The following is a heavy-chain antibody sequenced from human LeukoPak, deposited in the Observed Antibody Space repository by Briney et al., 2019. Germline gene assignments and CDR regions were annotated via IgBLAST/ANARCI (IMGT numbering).Heavy chain of an antibody. CDR1: GYSFTTNW. CDR2: IYPGDSET. Sequence: GESLKISCKGSGYSFTTNWIGWVRQMPGKGLEWMGIIYPGDSETRHSPSFQGQVTISADKSISTAYLQWSSLKASDTAIYYCVRSRGYSYGYSYYFDYWGQGTLVTVSS. D-gene: IGHD5-18*01. CDR3: VRSRGYSYGYSYYFDY. J-gene: IGHJ4*02. V-gene: IGHV5-51*01.